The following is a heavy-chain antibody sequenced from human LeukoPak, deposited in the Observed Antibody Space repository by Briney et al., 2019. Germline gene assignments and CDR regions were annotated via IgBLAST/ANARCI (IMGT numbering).Heavy chain of an antibody. CDR2: IGSSSSSI. Sequence: KPGGSLRLSCAASGFTFSSHSMNWVRQAPGEGLEWVSSIGSSSSSIYYADSVKGRFTISRDNAKNSLYLQMNSLRGEDTAVYYCARETFEAFDIWGQGTMVTVSS. CDR1: GFTFSSHS. J-gene: IGHJ3*02. V-gene: IGHV3-21*01. CDR3: ARETFEAFDI.